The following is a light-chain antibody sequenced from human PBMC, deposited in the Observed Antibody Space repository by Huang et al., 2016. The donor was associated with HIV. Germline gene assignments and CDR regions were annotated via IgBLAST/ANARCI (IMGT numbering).Light chain of an antibody. J-gene: IGKJ1*01. Sequence: EIVLTQSPATLSLSPGERATLSCRASQSVSSYLAWYQQKPGQAPRRLIYAASNRATGIPARFSGSGSGTDFTLTISSLEPEDFAVYHCQQRSNWPRTFGQGTKVEIK. CDR1: QSVSSY. CDR3: QQRSNWPRT. CDR2: AAS. V-gene: IGKV3-11*01.